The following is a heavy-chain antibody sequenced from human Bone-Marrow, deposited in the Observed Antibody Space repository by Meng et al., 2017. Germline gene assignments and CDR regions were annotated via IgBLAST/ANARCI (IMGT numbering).Heavy chain of an antibody. CDR2: INPKSGDT. V-gene: IGHV1-2*06. J-gene: IGHJ4*02. Sequence: QVQLVQSGAEVKKPGASVKVSCKASVYTFTAYWLHWVRRAPGQGLEWMGRINPKSGDTHYAQRFQGRVTMTGDTSISTAYMELSGLRSDDTAMYYCARDEDISAAGKLFGDYWGQGTLVTVSS. CDR3: ARDEDISAAGKLFGDY. D-gene: IGHD6-13*01. CDR1: VYTFTAYW.